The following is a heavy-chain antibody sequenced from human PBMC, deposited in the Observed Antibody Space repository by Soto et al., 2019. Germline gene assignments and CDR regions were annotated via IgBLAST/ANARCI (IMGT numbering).Heavy chain of an antibody. CDR1: GGSFSGYY. D-gene: IGHD3-3*01. CDR3: ARGKQITIFGVVYYYYGMDV. V-gene: IGHV4-34*01. Sequence: AVYGGSFSGYYWSWIRQPPGKGLEWIGEINHSGSTNYNPSLKSRVTISVDTSKNQFSLKLSSVTAADTAVYYCARGKQITIFGVVYYYYGMDVWGQGTTVTVSS. CDR2: INHSGST. J-gene: IGHJ6*02.